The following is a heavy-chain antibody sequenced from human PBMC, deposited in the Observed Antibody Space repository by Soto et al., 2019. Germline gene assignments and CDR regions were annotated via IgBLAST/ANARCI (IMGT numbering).Heavy chain of an antibody. J-gene: IGHJ5*02. Sequence: ASVKVSCKASGYTFGNNDISWVRQATGQGLEWMGWMNPNSGKTGYAQKFQGRITMTRDTSMSTAYLELSSLRSDDTAIYYCARMATSGTLNWFDPWGQGTRVTAPQ. CDR3: ARMATSGTLNWFDP. CDR2: MNPNSGKT. CDR1: GYTFGNND. V-gene: IGHV1-8*01.